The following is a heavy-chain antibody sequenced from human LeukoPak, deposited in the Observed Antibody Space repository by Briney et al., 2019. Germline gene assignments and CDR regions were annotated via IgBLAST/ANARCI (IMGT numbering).Heavy chain of an antibody. CDR1: GGSISSYY. Sequence: PSETLSLTCTVSGGSISSYYWSWIRQPPGKGLEWIGYIYYSGSTNYNPSLKSRVTISADTSKNQFSLKLSSVTAADTAVYYCARSPGYYYYYMDVWGNGTTVTVSS. CDR3: ARSPGYYYYYMDV. V-gene: IGHV4-59*01. J-gene: IGHJ6*03. CDR2: IYYSGST.